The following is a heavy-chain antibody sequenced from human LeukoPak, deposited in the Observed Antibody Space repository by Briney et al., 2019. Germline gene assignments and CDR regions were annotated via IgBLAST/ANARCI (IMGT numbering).Heavy chain of an antibody. J-gene: IGHJ6*02. Sequence: PGGSLRPSCAASGFTVSSNYMSWVRQAPGKGLEWVSVIYSGGSTYYADSVKGRFTISRDNSKNTLYLQMNSLRAEDTAVYYCARDRVTMVRGVTPIGMDVWGQGTTVTVSS. V-gene: IGHV3-66*01. CDR1: GFTVSSNY. CDR2: IYSGGST. CDR3: ARDRVTMVRGVTPIGMDV. D-gene: IGHD3-10*01.